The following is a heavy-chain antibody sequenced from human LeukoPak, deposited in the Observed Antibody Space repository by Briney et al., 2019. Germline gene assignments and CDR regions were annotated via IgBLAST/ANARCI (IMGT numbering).Heavy chain of an antibody. CDR2: ISSSSSYI. CDR3: ARHITTIVVVITEDAFDI. J-gene: IGHJ3*02. D-gene: IGHD3-22*01. V-gene: IGHV3-21*01. CDR1: GFTFSSYS. Sequence: GGSLRLSCAASGFTFSSYSMNWVRQAPGKGLEWVSSISSSSSYIYYADSVKGRFTISRDNAKNSLYLQMNSLRAEDTAVYYCARHITTIVVVITEDAFDIWGQGTMVTVSS.